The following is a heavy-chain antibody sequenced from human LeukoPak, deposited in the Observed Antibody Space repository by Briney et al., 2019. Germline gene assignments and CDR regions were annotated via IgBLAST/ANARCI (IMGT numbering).Heavy chain of an antibody. V-gene: IGHV3-23*01. Sequence: GGSLRLSCAASGFTFSSYAMSWVRQAPGKGLEWVSAISGSGGSTYYADSVRGRFTISRDNSKNTLYLQMNSLRAEDTAVYYCAKSMEQQLEFDYWGQGTLVTVSS. CDR1: GFTFSSYA. CDR3: AKSMEQQLEFDY. CDR2: ISGSGGST. D-gene: IGHD6-13*01. J-gene: IGHJ4*02.